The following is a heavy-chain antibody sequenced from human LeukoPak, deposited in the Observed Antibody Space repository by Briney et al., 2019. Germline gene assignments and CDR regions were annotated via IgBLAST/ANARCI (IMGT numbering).Heavy chain of an antibody. Sequence: SETLSLTCTVSGGSISSYYWSWIRQPPGKGLEWIGYIYHSGSTNYNPSLKSRVTISVDTSKNQFSLKLSSVTAADTAVYYCARGPGYSSGWLHFDYWGQGTLVTVSS. J-gene: IGHJ4*02. CDR1: GGSISSYY. CDR2: IYHSGST. V-gene: IGHV4-59*01. CDR3: ARGPGYSSGWLHFDY. D-gene: IGHD6-19*01.